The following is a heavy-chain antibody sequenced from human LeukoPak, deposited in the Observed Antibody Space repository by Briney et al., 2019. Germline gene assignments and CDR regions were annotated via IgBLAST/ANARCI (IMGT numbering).Heavy chain of an antibody. CDR2: ISGSGGST. CDR1: GFTFSSYA. CDR3: TSWGDTTAEYFQR. J-gene: IGHJ1*01. Sequence: GGSLRLSCAASGFTFSSYAMSWVRQAPGKGLGWVSAISGSGGSTYYADSVKGRFTISRDNSKNTLYLQMNSLRVEDTAVYYCTSWGDTTAEYFQRWGQGTLVTVSS. V-gene: IGHV3-23*01. D-gene: IGHD2-21*02.